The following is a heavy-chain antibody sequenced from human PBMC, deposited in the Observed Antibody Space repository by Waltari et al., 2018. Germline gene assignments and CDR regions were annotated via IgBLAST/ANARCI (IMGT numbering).Heavy chain of an antibody. CDR3: AGSIAITTGYYYYGMDV. CDR1: GFTFTSSA. V-gene: IGHV1-58*01. D-gene: IGHD4-17*01. CDR2: IVVGSGNT. J-gene: IGHJ6*02. Sequence: QMQLVQSGPEVKKPGTSVKVSCKASGFTFTSSAVQWVRQARGQRLEWIGWIVVGSGNTNYAQKFQERVTITRDMSTSTAYMELSSLRSEDTAVYYCAGSIAITTGYYYYGMDVWGQGTTVTVSS.